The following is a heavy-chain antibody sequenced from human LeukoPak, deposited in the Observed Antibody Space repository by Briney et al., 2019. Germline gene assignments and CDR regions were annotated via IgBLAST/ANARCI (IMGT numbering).Heavy chain of an antibody. D-gene: IGHD6-13*01. CDR1: GFTFDDYG. V-gene: IGHV3-74*01. CDR3: ARASSSQTYMDV. J-gene: IGHJ6*03. CDR2: INSDGSGT. Sequence: GGSLRLSCAASGFTFDDYGMSWVRQAPGKGLVWVSRINSDGSGTIYADSVKGRFTISRDNAKNTLYLQMNSLRAEDTAVYYCARASSSQTYMDVWGKGTTVTISS.